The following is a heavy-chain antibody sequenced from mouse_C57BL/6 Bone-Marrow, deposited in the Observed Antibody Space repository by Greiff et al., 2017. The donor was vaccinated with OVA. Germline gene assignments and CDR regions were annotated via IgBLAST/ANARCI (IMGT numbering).Heavy chain of an antibody. CDR1: GYTFTDYY. V-gene: IGHV1-75*01. CDR3: AREDYYGSSGAWFAY. CDR2: IFPGSGST. J-gene: IGHJ3*01. D-gene: IGHD1-1*01. Sequence: QVQLQQSGPELVKPGASVKISCKASGYTFTDYYINWVKQRPGQGLEWIGWIFPGSGSTYYNEKFKGKATLTVDKSSSTAYMLLSSLTSEDSAVYCCAREDYYGSSGAWFAYWGQGTLVTVSA.